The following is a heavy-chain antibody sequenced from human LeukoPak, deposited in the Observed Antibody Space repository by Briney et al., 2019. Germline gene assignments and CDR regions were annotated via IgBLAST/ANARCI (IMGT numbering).Heavy chain of an antibody. CDR2: ISWNSGSI. CDR3: AKDMGLITIFGVVPGYYGMDV. Sequence: GGSLRLSCAASGFTFSAAWMNWVRQAPGKGLEWVSGISWNSGSIGYADSVKGRFTISRDNAKNSLYLQMNSLRAEDTALYYCAKDMGLITIFGVVPGYYGMDVWGQGTTVTVSS. J-gene: IGHJ6*02. V-gene: IGHV3-9*01. D-gene: IGHD3-3*01. CDR1: GFTFSAAW.